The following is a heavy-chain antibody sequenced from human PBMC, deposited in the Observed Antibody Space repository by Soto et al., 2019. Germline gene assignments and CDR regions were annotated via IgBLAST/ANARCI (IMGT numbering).Heavy chain of an antibody. CDR2: INSDGSTT. J-gene: IGHJ6*02. D-gene: IGHD5-18*01. Sequence: EVQLVESGGGLVQPGGSLRLSCAASGFTFTNYWMHWVRQAPGKGLVWVSRINSDGSTTNYADSVKGRFIISRDNAENTVYLQMNSLRDEDTAVYYCARGIRNYYGVDVWGQGTTVTVSS. V-gene: IGHV3-74*01. CDR1: GFTFTNYW. CDR3: ARGIRNYYGVDV.